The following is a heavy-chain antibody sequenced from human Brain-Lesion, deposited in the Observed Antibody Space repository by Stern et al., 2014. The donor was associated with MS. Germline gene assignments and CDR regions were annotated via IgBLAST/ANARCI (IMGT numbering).Heavy chain of an antibody. CDR3: ARDHFTTSLDV. V-gene: IGHV4-31*03. CDR1: GGSISSDNYY. CDR2: IYYSGTT. Sequence: QVQLQESGPGLVKPSQTLSLTRTVSGGSISSDNYYWTWIRQHPGQGLEWIGHIYYSGTTYYNPSLKSRVSITVDTSKNLFSLRLSSVTAADTAVYYCARDHFTTSLDVWGHGTTVTVS. J-gene: IGHJ6*02. D-gene: IGHD2-2*01.